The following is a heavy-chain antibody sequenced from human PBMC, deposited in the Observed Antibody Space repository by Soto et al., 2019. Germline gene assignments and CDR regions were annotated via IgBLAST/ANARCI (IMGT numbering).Heavy chain of an antibody. J-gene: IGHJ5*02. CDR3: ARHCSGYGDYVGGNWFDP. CDR2: ISAYNGNT. V-gene: IGHV1-18*01. Sequence: QVQLVQSGAEVKKPGASVKVSCKASGYTFTSYGISWVRQAPGQGLEWMGWISAYNGNTNYAQKLQGRVTMTTDTSTSTAYMELRSLRSDDTAVYYCARHCSGYGDYVGGNWFDPWGQGTLVMVSS. D-gene: IGHD4-17*01. CDR1: GYTFTSYG.